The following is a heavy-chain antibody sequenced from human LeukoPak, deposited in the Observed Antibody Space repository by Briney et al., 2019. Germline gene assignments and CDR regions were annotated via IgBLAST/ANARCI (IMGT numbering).Heavy chain of an antibody. CDR1: GFTFSRYG. CDR3: AKSHGYSYGLDY. D-gene: IGHD5-18*01. V-gene: IGHV3-30*18. J-gene: IGHJ4*02. Sequence: GGSLRLSCAASGFTFSRYGMHWVRQAPGKGLEWVAVISYDGSNKYYTDSVKSRFTISRDNSKNTLYLQMNSLSAEDTAVYYCAKSHGYSYGLDYWGQGTLVTVSS. CDR2: ISYDGSNK.